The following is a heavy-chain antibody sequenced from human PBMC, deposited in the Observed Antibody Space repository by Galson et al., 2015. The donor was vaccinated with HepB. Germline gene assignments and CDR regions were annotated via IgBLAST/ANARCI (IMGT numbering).Heavy chain of an antibody. D-gene: IGHD3-22*01. V-gene: IGHV1-69*13. CDR1: GYTFTSYA. CDR3: ARSRKYDSSGHDY. CDR2: IIPIFGTA. Sequence: SVKVSCKASGYTFTSYAISWVRQAPGQGLEWMGGIIPIFGTANYAQKFQGRVTITADESTSTAYMELSSLRSEDTAVYYCARSRKYDSSGHDYWGQGTLVTVSS. J-gene: IGHJ4*02.